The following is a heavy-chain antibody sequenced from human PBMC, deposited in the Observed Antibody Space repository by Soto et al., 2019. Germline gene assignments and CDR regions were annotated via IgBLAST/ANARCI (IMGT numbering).Heavy chain of an antibody. J-gene: IGHJ2*01. V-gene: IGHV3-30-3*01. CDR3: ASGPGYSYGYGYFDL. Sequence: QVQLVESGGGVVQPGRSLRLSCAASGFTFSSYAMHWVRQAPGKGLEWVAVISYDGSNKYYADSVKGRFTISRDNSKNTLYLQMNSLRAEDTAVYYCASGPGYSYGYGYFDLWGRGTLVTVSS. D-gene: IGHD5-18*01. CDR2: ISYDGSNK. CDR1: GFTFSSYA.